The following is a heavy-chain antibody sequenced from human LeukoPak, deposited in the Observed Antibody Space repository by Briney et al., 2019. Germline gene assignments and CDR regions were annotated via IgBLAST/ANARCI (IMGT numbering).Heavy chain of an antibody. Sequence: GASVKVSCKASGYTFTSYGISWVRQAPGQGLEWMGWISAYNGNTNYAQKFQGRVTITADESTSTAYMELSSLRSEDTAVYYCAGMDLRRGYSYGYWFDPWGQGTLVTVSS. V-gene: IGHV1-18*01. CDR2: ISAYNGNT. D-gene: IGHD5-18*01. CDR1: GYTFTSYG. CDR3: AGMDLRRGYSYGYWFDP. J-gene: IGHJ5*02.